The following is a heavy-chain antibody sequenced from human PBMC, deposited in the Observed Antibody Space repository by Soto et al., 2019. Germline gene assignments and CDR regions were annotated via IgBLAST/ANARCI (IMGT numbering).Heavy chain of an antibody. CDR1: GFTFSSYG. CDR3: AKPTTIFGVDLFDY. J-gene: IGHJ4*02. CDR2: ISYDGSNK. D-gene: IGHD3-3*01. V-gene: IGHV3-30*18. Sequence: GGSLRLSCAASGFTFSSYGMHWVRQAPGKGLEWVAVISYDGSNKYYADSVKGRFTISRDNSKNTLYLQMNSLRAEDTAVYYCAKPTTIFGVDLFDYWGQGTLVTVSS.